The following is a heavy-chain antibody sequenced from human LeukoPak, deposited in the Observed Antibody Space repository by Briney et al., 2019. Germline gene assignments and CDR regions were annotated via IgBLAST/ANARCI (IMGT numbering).Heavy chain of an antibody. CDR1: GFTFSSYS. D-gene: IGHD2-2*01. V-gene: IGHV3-21*01. J-gene: IGHJ5*02. CDR3: AKDLEDIVVVPAALDP. Sequence: GGSLRLSCAASGFTFSSYSMNWVRQAPGKGLEWVSSIRSGSSYIYYADSVKGRFTISRDNAKNSLYLQMNSLRAEDTAVYYCAKDLEDIVVVPAALDPWGQGTLVTVSS. CDR2: IRSGSSYI.